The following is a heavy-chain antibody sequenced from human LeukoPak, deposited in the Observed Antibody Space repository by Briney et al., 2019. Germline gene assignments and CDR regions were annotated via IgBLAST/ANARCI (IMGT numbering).Heavy chain of an antibody. CDR3: ARHTYYYDSSGYYFWSYFDY. D-gene: IGHD3-22*01. CDR2: IYYSGST. Sequence: PSETLSLTCTVSGGSISSYYWSWIRQPPGKGLEWLGYIYYSGSTNYNPSLKSRVTISVDTSKNQFSLKLSSVTAADTAVYYCARHTYYYDSSGYYFWSYFDYWGQGTLVTVSS. J-gene: IGHJ4*02. CDR1: GGSISSYY. V-gene: IGHV4-59*08.